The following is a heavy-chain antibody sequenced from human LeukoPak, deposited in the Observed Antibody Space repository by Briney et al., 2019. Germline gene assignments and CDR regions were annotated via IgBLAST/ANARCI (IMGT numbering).Heavy chain of an antibody. Sequence: SETLSLTCSVSGGSISSYYWSWIRQPPGRGLEWIGYIYYTGSTNSSPSLKSRVTMSLDTSKNQFSLRLSSVTAADTAVYYCARHRSYSSSSYFDYWGQGSLVTVSS. V-gene: IGHV4-59*08. D-gene: IGHD6-6*01. CDR2: IYYTGST. J-gene: IGHJ4*02. CDR3: ARHRSYSSSSYFDY. CDR1: GGSISSYY.